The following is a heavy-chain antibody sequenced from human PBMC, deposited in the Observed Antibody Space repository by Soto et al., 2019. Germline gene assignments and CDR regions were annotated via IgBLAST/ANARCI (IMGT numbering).Heavy chain of an antibody. CDR1: GYTFTSYG. Sequence: ASVKVSCKASGYTFTSYGISWVRQAPGQGLEWMGWISTYNGNTNYAQKLQGRVTMTTDTSTSTAYMELRSLRSDDTAVYYCARDQFDSYGPKGGLDYWGQGTLVTVSS. CDR2: ISTYNGNT. CDR3: ARDQFDSYGPKGGLDY. J-gene: IGHJ4*02. V-gene: IGHV1-18*01. D-gene: IGHD5-18*01.